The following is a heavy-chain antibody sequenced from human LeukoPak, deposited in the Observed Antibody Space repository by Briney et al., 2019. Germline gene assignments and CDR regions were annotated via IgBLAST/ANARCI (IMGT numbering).Heavy chain of an antibody. Sequence: SETLSHTCTVSGGSISNYYWSWIRQPPGKGLEWIGFIYNSGNINYNPSLKSRVTISVDTSKNHFSLKLSSVTAADTAVYYCARYSWSGATPGSWFDPWGQGTLVTVSS. CDR3: ARYSWSGATPGSWFDP. V-gene: IGHV4-59*08. J-gene: IGHJ5*02. CDR1: GGSISNYY. CDR2: IYNSGNI. D-gene: IGHD1-26*01.